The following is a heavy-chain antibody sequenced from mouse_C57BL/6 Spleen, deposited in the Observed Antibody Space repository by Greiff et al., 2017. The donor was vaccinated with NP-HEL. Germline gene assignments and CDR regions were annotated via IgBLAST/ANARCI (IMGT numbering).Heavy chain of an antibody. V-gene: IGHV1-15*01. D-gene: IGHD2-3*01. CDR3: TKGGYDGYSLFAY. Sequence: QVQLQQSGAELVRPGASVTLSCKASGYTFTDYEMHWVKQTPVHGLEWIGAIDPETGGTAYNQKFKGKAILTADKSSSTAYMELRSLTSEDSAVYYCTKGGYDGYSLFAYWGQGTLVTVSA. CDR1: GYTFTDYE. CDR2: IDPETGGT. J-gene: IGHJ3*01.